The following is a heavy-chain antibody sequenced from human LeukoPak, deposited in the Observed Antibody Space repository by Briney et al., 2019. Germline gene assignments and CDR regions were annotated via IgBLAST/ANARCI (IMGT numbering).Heavy chain of an antibody. V-gene: IGHV1-69*05. CDR1: GYTFTSYG. CDR3: ARDRGQYQLLEGWFDP. D-gene: IGHD2-2*01. J-gene: IGHJ5*02. CDR2: IIPIFGTA. Sequence: SVKVSCKASGYTFTSYGISWVRQAPGQGLEWMGGIIPIFGTANYAQKFQGRVTITTDESTSTAYMELSSLRSEDTAVYYCARDRGQYQLLEGWFDPWGQGTLVTVSS.